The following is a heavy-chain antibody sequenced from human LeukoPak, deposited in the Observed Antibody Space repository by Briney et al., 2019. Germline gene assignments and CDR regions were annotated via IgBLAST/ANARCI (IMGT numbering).Heavy chain of an antibody. V-gene: IGHV3-30-3*01. Sequence: GRSLRLSCAASGFTFSSYAMHWVRQAPGKGLEWVAVISYDGSNKYYADSVKGRFTISRDNSKNTLYLQMNSLRAEDTAVYYCARGPLHGYSYGFDYWGQGTLVTVSS. CDR3: ARGPLHGYSYGFDY. CDR1: GFTFSSYA. J-gene: IGHJ4*02. D-gene: IGHD5-18*01. CDR2: ISYDGSNK.